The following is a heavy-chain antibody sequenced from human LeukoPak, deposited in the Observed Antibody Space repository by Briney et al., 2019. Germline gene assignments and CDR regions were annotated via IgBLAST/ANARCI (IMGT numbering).Heavy chain of an antibody. J-gene: IGHJ3*01. Sequence: GASVKVSCKASGGTFSSYAISWVRQAPGQGLEWMGRIIPILGIANYAQKFQGRVTITADKSTSTAYMELSSLRSEDTAVYFCARDFDADHDQDAFDVWGQGTLVTVSS. CDR3: ARDFDADHDQDAFDV. V-gene: IGHV1-69*04. CDR2: IIPILGIA. CDR1: GGTFSSYA. D-gene: IGHD3-9*01.